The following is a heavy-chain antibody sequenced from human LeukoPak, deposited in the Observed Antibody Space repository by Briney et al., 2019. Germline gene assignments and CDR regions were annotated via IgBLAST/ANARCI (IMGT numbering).Heavy chain of an antibody. D-gene: IGHD2-21*01. CDR2: ISYDGSNK. CDR1: GFTFSSYA. J-gene: IGHJ4*02. CDR3: ARGPVMFFDY. V-gene: IGHV3-30-3*01. Sequence: PGGSLRLSCAASGFTFSSYAMHWVRQAPGKGLEWVAVISYDGSNKYYADSVKGRFTISRDNSKNTLYLQMNSLRAEDTAVYYCARGPVMFFDYWGQGTLVTVSS.